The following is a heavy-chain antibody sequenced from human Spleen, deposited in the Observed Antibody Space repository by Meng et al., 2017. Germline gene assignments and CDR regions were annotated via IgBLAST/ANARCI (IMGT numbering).Heavy chain of an antibody. D-gene: IGHD4-23*01. J-gene: IGHJ6*02. Sequence: GESLKISCAASGFTFSSYPIHWVRQAPAKGLEWVAVISYDGTNKYYADSVKGRFTISRDDSKNTLYLQMNSLKTEDAAVYYCMADASTVAPHYYYGMDIWGQGTTVTVSS. CDR1: GFTFSSYP. CDR2: ISYDGTNK. CDR3: MADASTVAPHYYYGMDI. V-gene: IGHV3-30*04.